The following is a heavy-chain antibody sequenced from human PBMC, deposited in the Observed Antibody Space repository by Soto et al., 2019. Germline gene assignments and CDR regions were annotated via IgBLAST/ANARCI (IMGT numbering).Heavy chain of an antibody. D-gene: IGHD2-21*01. CDR1: GGSVSSGSYY. Sequence: PSETLSLTCTVPGGSVSSGSYYWSWIRQPPGKGLEWIGYIYYSGSTNYKPSLKSRVTISVDTSKNQFSLKLSSVTAADTAVYYCARDAEEMAIYWGQGTLVTVSS. J-gene: IGHJ4*02. CDR2: IYYSGST. V-gene: IGHV4-61*01. CDR3: ARDAEEMAIY.